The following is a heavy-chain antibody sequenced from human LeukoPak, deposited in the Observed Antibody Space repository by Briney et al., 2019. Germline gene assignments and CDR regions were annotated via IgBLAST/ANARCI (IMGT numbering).Heavy chain of an antibody. CDR2: IYPGDSDT. J-gene: IGHJ4*02. D-gene: IGHD6-13*01. CDR3: ATVIAAAGPLRDY. V-gene: IGHV5-51*01. CDR1: GYSFTSYW. Sequence: GASLKISCKGSGYSFTSYWIGWVRQMPGKGLEWMGIIYPGDSDTRYSPSFQGQVTISADKSISTAYLQWSSLKASDTAMYHCATVIAAAGPLRDYWGQGTLVTVSS.